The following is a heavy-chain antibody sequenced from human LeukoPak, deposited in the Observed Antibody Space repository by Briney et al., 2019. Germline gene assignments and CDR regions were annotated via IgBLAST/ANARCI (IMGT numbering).Heavy chain of an antibody. CDR1: RFSFSSYD. D-gene: IGHD2-21*01. CDR3: APRPTYCGGSCYSRDS. CDR2: ISDSGINT. Sequence: PGGSLRLSCAASRFSFSSYDMGWVRQAPGKGLEWVSTISDSGINTYYADSVKGRFTISRDNSRNTLYLQMTSLRAEDTALYCCAPRPTYCGGSCYSRDSWGQGTLVTVSS. J-gene: IGHJ4*02. V-gene: IGHV3-23*01.